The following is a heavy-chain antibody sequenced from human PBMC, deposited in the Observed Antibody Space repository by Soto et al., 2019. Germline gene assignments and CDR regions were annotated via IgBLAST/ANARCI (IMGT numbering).Heavy chain of an antibody. CDR3: ARSGYPTHSFDY. J-gene: IGHJ4*02. Sequence: PSETLSLTCTVSGGSISSYYWSWIRQPPGKGLEWIGYIYYSGSTNYNPSLKSRVTISVDTSKNQFSLKLSSVTAADTAVYYCARSGYPTHSFDYWGQGTLVTVSS. CDR1: GGSISSYY. D-gene: IGHD3-22*01. V-gene: IGHV4-59*01. CDR2: IYYSGST.